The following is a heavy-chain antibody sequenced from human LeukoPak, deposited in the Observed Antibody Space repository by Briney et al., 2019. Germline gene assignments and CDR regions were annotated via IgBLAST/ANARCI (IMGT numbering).Heavy chain of an antibody. V-gene: IGHV3-23*01. J-gene: IGHJ6*03. CDR3: AKCILTGYYKGYMDV. CDR2: ISGSGGST. Sequence: KAGGSLRLSCAASGFTFSSYAMSWVRQAPGKGLEWVSAISGSGGSTYYADSVKGRFTISRDNSKNTLYLQMNSLRAEDTAVYYCAKCILTGYYKGYMDVWGKGTTVTISS. CDR1: GFTFSSYA. D-gene: IGHD3-9*01.